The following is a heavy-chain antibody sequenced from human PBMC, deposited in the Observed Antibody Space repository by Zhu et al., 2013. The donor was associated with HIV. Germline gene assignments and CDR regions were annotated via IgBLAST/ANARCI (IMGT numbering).Heavy chain of an antibody. V-gene: IGHV4-31*03. CDR1: GGSISSGGYY. J-gene: IGHJ2*01. D-gene: IGHD3-10*01. CDR3: ARMNPMVQGVIMLLGDWYFDL. Sequence: QVQLQESGPGLVKPSQTLSLTCTVSGGSISSGGYYWSWIRQHPGKGLEWIGYIYYSGSTYYNPSLKSRVTISVDTSKNQFSLKLSSVTAADTAVYYCARMNPMVQGVIMLLGDWYFDLWGLAPWSLSPQ. CDR2: IYYSGST.